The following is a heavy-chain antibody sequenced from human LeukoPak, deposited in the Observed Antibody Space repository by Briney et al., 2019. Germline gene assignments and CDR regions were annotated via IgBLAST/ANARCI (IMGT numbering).Heavy chain of an antibody. D-gene: IGHD2-2*01. V-gene: IGHV4-59*01. CDR2: IYYSGST. CDR1: GGSISSYY. CDR3: ARSPAAMGASFDY. J-gene: IGHJ4*02. Sequence: SETLSLTCTVSGGSISSYYWSWIRQPPGKGLEWIGYIYYSGSTNYNPSLKSRVTISVDTSKNQFSLKLSSVTTADTAVYYCARSPAAMGASFDYWGQGTLVTVSS.